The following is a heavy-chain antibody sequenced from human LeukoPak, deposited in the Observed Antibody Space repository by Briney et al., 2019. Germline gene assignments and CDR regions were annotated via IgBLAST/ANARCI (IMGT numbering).Heavy chain of an antibody. J-gene: IGHJ4*02. CDR2: ISGDGVMT. V-gene: IGHV3-43*02. CDR3: AKDTPSSARVFDY. CDR1: GSTFEDYG. D-gene: IGHD1-26*01. Sequence: PGGSLRLSCAGSGSTFEDYGMHWSRQGPGKGLEWVSLISGDGVMTHYKDSVKGRFTISRDNSKNSIYLQMSSLITDHPALYYRAKDTPSSARVFDYWGQGTPVTVSS.